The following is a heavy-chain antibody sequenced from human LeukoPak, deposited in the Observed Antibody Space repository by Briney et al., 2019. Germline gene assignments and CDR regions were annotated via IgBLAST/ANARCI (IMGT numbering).Heavy chain of an antibody. CDR1: GGSISSYY. J-gene: IGHJ3*02. V-gene: IGHV4-59*01. CDR2: IYYSGST. CDR3: ARGWELHDAFDI. D-gene: IGHD2-15*01. Sequence: SETLSLTCTVSGGSISSYYWSWIRQPPGRGLEWIGYIYYSGSTNYNPSLKSRVTISVDTSKNQFSLKLSSVTAADTAVYYCARGWELHDAFDIWGQGTMVTVSS.